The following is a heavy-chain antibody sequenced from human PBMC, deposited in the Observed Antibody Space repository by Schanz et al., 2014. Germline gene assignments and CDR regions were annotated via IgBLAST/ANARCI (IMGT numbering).Heavy chain of an antibody. CDR1: GFTFRNYG. V-gene: IGHV3-23*04. D-gene: IGHD3-9*01. J-gene: IGHJ4*02. Sequence: EGQLVESGGGLVQPGGSLRLSCAASGFTFRNYGMNWVRQAPGKGLDWVSAISGSGSSTYYADSVKGRFTISRDNSKNTLYLQMNSLRGEDTAVYYCAKHVRSLTGNDYWGQGTLVTVSS. CDR2: ISGSGSST. CDR3: AKHVRSLTGNDY.